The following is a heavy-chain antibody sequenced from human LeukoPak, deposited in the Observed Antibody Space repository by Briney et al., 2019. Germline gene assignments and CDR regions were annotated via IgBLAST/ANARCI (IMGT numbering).Heavy chain of an antibody. D-gene: IGHD6-13*01. CDR1: GFTFSSYA. V-gene: IGHV3-30*04. CDR2: ISYDGSNK. J-gene: IGHJ1*01. CDR3: VGSQGYFQH. Sequence: PGGSLRLSCAASGFTFSSYAMHWVRQAPGKGLEWVAVISYDGSNKYYADSVKGRFTISRDNSKNTLYLQMNSLRAEDTAVYYCVGSQGYFQHWGQGTLVTVSS.